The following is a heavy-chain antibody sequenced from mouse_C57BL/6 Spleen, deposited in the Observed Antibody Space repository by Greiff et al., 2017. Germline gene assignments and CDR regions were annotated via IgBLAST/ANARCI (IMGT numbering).Heavy chain of an antibody. CDR1: GYTFTNYW. V-gene: IGHV1-63*01. J-gene: IGHJ4*01. Sequence: VQLQQSGAELVRPGTSVKMSCKASGYTFTNYWIGWAKQRPGHGLAWIGDIYPGGGYTNYNEKFKGKATLTADKSSSTVYMHFSSLTAEDSAIYSCASGRGSSCYAMDYWGQGTSVTVSS. D-gene: IGHD1-1*01. CDR3: ASGRGSSCYAMDY. CDR2: IYPGGGYT.